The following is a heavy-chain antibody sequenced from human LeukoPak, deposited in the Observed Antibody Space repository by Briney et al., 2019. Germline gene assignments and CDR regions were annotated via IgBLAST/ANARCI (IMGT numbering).Heavy chain of an antibody. V-gene: IGHV4-34*01. D-gene: IGHD5-18*01. CDR3: ARAGKRGYSYVSY. Sequence: PSETQSLTCAVYGGSFSAYYWSWIRQPPGKGLEWIGEINHSGSTNYNPSLKSRVTMSVDTSKNQFSLKLSSVTAADTAVYYCARAGKRGYSYVSYRGQGTLVTVSS. CDR2: INHSGST. J-gene: IGHJ4*02. CDR1: GGSFSAYY.